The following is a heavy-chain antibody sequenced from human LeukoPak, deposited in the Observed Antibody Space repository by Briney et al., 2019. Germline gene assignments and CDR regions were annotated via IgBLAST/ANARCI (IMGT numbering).Heavy chain of an antibody. CDR2: INAGNGNT. CDR1: GYTFTSYV. CDR3: ARARYESRIWPKSRYDYYHYMDV. Sequence: ASVKVSCKASGYTFTSYVIHWVRQAPGQRLEWMGWINAGNGNTKYSQEFQDRVTITRDTSASTAYMELSSLRSEDMAVYYCARARYESRIWPKSRYDYYHYMDVWGKGTTVTVSS. V-gene: IGHV1-3*03. D-gene: IGHD3-3*01. J-gene: IGHJ6*03.